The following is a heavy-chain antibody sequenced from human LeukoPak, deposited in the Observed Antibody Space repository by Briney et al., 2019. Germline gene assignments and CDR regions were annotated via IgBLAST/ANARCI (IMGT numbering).Heavy chain of an antibody. Sequence: GGSLRLSCVASGFAFDDFAMHWVRQAPGKGLEWVSLISGDAGRAYYADSVKGRFTISRDNSKNSLYLQMNSLRTEDTALYYCAKDAGYFDYVWGSLDWGQGTLVTVSS. CDR1: GFAFDDFA. J-gene: IGHJ4*02. CDR2: ISGDAGRA. V-gene: IGHV3-43*02. CDR3: AKDAGYFDYVWGSLD. D-gene: IGHD3-16*01.